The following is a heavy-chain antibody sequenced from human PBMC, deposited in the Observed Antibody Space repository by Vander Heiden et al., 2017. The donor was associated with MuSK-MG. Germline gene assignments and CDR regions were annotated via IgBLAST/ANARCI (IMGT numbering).Heavy chain of an antibody. CDR1: GGSISSYY. V-gene: IGHV4-59*01. J-gene: IGHJ4*02. D-gene: IGHD3-10*01. CDR2: IYYSGST. Sequence: QVQLQASGPGLVKPSETLSLTCTVSGGSISSYYWSWIRQPPGKGLEWIGYIYYSGSTNYNPSLKSRVTISVDTSKNQFSLKLSSVTAADTAVYYCARAHAFGEYFDYWGQGTLVTVSS. CDR3: ARAHAFGEYFDY.